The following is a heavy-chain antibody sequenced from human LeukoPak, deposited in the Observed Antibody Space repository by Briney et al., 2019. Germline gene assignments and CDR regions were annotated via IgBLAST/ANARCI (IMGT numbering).Heavy chain of an antibody. Sequence: ASVKVSCKASGYTFTYYYIHWVRQAPGQGLEWVGWSSPNSGGTKYAQKFQGRVNMTSDTYSTTTYMELSKLRSDDTAVYYCARDISWSFDFWGQGTLVTVSS. J-gene: IGHJ4*02. CDR2: SSPNSGGT. CDR1: GYTFTYYY. V-gene: IGHV1-2*02. D-gene: IGHD3-3*02. CDR3: ARDISWSFDF.